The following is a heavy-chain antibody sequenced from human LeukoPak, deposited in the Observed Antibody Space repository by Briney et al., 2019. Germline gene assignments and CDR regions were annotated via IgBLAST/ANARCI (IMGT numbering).Heavy chain of an antibody. Sequence: GGSLRLSCAASGFTFSNFWMSWVRQAPGKGLEWVGRIKSKSDGGTADYAAPVKGRFTISRDDSKNTLYLQMDSLKTEDTAVYYCTIMRRDYWGQGALVTVSS. CDR2: IKSKSDGGTA. CDR3: TIMRRDY. V-gene: IGHV3-15*01. D-gene: IGHD2-8*01. J-gene: IGHJ4*02. CDR1: GFTFSNFW.